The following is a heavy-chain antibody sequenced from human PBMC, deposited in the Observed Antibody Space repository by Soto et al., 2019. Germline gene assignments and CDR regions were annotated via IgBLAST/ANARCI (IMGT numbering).Heavy chain of an antibody. V-gene: IGHV3-72*01. CDR2: IRNKANSYTT. Sequence: VGSRRLSCAAYGVNFSNHYMDGVRQAPGKGLEWVGRIRNKANSYTTEYAASVKGRFTISRDDSKNSVYLQMNSLKSEDTAVYYCARELPSDYWGQRTLVTVSS. D-gene: IGHD1-26*01. CDR3: ARELPSDY. J-gene: IGHJ4*02. CDR1: GVNFSNHY.